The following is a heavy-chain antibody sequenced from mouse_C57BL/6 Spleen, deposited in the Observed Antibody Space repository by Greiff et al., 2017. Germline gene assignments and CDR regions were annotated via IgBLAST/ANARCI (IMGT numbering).Heavy chain of an antibody. V-gene: IGHV1-55*01. Sequence: QVQLQQPGAELVKPGASVKLSCKASGYTFTSYWIPWVKQRPGRGLEWIGDLYPGSGSTNYNEKFKSKATLTVDTSSSTAYMQLSSLTSEDSAVYDCARVSTVVGTEYFDDWGTGTTVTVSS. CDR3: ARVSTVVGTEYFDD. CDR2: LYPGSGST. D-gene: IGHD1-1*01. CDR1: GYTFTSYW. J-gene: IGHJ1*03.